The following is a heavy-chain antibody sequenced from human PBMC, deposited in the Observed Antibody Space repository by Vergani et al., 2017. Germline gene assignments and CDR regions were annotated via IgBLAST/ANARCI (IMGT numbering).Heavy chain of an antibody. Sequence: QVHLVESGGGVVQPGRSLRLSCVVSGFTSSYYGMHWVRQAPGKGLEWVAVISYDGTQKYYADSVKGRFTISRDKSKSTLYLQMNSLRTEDTAVYYCATKSCGTPGCQIGYFREWGQGALVTVSS. V-gene: IGHV3-30*03. CDR2: ISYDGTQK. J-gene: IGHJ1*01. CDR1: GFTSSYYG. CDR3: ATKSCGTPGCQIGYFRE. D-gene: IGHD1-1*01.